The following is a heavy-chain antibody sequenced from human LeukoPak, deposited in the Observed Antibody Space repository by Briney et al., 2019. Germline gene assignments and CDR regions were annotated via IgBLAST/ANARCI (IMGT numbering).Heavy chain of an antibody. V-gene: IGHV3-7*03. J-gene: IGHJ4*02. D-gene: IGHD4-17*01. CDR3: ATDLYYGDSRY. CDR2: IKQDGSEK. Sequence: PGGSLRLSCAASGFTFSSYAMSWVRQAPGKGLEWVANIKQDGSEKYYVDSVKGRFTISRDNAKNSLYLQMNSLRAEDTAVYYCATDLYYGDSRYWGQGTLVTVSS. CDR1: GFTFSSYA.